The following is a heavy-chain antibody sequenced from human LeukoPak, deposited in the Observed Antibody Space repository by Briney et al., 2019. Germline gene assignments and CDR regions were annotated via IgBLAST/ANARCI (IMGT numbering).Heavy chain of an antibody. CDR1: GGSISSYY. CDR3: ASHLTLWFGELLFYYYYGMDV. CDR2: IYYSGST. J-gene: IGHJ6*02. Sequence: SETLSLTCTVSGGSISSYYWNWIRQPPGKGLEWIGSIYYSGSTYYNPSLKSRVTISVDTSKNQFSLKLSSVTAADTAVYYCASHLTLWFGELLFYYYYGMDVWGQGTTVTVSS. V-gene: IGHV4-59*12. D-gene: IGHD3-10*01.